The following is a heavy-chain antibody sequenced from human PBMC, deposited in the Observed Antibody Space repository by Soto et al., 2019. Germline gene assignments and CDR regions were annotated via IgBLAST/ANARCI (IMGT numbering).Heavy chain of an antibody. V-gene: IGHV3-23*01. CDR3: AKGRYYDSSGYSDY. J-gene: IGHJ4*02. D-gene: IGHD3-22*01. Sequence: GGSLRLSCAASGFTFSSYAMSWVRQAPGKGLEWVSAISGSGGSTYYADSVKGRFTISRDNSKNTLYLQMNSLRAEDTAVYYCAKGRYYDSSGYSDYWGQGTLVTVSS. CDR2: ISGSGGST. CDR1: GFTFSSYA.